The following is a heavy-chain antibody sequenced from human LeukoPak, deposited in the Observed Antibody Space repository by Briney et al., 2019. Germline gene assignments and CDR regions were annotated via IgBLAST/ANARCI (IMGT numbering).Heavy chain of an antibody. CDR1: GFTFSRYS. Sequence: GGSLRLSCAASGFTFSRYSMNWVRRAPGKGLEWVSFISSSSSAIYYADSAKGRFTISRDNAKNSLSLQMNSLTDEDSAVYYCARAPVIDYYGLGSYFDYWGQGTLVTVSS. CDR2: ISSSSSAI. J-gene: IGHJ4*02. D-gene: IGHD3-10*01. CDR3: ARAPVIDYYGLGSYFDY. V-gene: IGHV3-48*02.